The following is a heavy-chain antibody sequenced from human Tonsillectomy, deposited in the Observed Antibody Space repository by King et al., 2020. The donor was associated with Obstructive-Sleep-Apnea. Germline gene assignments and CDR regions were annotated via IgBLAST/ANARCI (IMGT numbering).Heavy chain of an antibody. CDR2: INSDGSTT. CDR3: ARAMRGSSDY. J-gene: IGHJ4*02. CDR1: GFTLSSYW. D-gene: IGHD3-22*01. Sequence: VQLVESGGGLVQPGGSLRLSCAASGFTLSSYWMHWVRQAPGKGLVWVSRINSDGSTTNYADSVKGRFTISRDNAKNTLYLQMNSLRAEDTAVYYCARAMRGSSDYWGRGTLVTVPS. V-gene: IGHV3-74*01.